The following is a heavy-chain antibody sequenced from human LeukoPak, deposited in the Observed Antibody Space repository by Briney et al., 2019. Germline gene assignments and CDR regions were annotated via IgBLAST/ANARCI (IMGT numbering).Heavy chain of an antibody. Sequence: GASVKVSCKASGYTFTSYYMHWVRQAPGQGLEWMGRINPSAGSTSYAQKFQGRVTMTRDTSTSTVYMELSSLRSEDTAVYYCARKGDIAVAGLVLDHWGQGTLVTVSS. CDR2: INPSAGST. D-gene: IGHD6-19*01. J-gene: IGHJ4*02. CDR1: GYTFTSYY. V-gene: IGHV1-46*01. CDR3: ARKGDIAVAGLVLDH.